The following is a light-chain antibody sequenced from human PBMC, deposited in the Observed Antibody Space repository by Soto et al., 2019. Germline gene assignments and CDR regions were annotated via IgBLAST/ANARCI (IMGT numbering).Light chain of an antibody. J-gene: IGKJ5*01. Sequence: IQLTQSPSSLSTSIGDSVTITCRASQGIQSFLAWYQQKRGKAPKLXIYAASTLQSGVPSRFSGSGAGTDCTLTISSLQHEDFATDDCRQLNSYPITFGQGTRLEIK. V-gene: IGKV1-9*01. CDR1: QGIQSF. CDR2: AAS. CDR3: RQLNSYPIT.